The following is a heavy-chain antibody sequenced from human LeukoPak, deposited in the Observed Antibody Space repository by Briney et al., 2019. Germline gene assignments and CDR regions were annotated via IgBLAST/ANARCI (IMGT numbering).Heavy chain of an antibody. CDR2: IGSSGDII. CDR3: ARAGPVYGDYAY. Sequence: GGSLRLSCAASGFTFSGYEMDWVRQAPGKGLEWVSYIGSSGDIIYYADSVKGRFTISRDNAKNSLYLQMNSLRAEDTAIYYCARAGPVYGDYAYWGQGTLVTVSS. J-gene: IGHJ4*02. D-gene: IGHD4-17*01. V-gene: IGHV3-48*03. CDR1: GFTFSGYE.